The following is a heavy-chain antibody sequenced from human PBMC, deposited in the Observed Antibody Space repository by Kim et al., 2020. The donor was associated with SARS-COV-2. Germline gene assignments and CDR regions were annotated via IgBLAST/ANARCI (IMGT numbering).Heavy chain of an antibody. J-gene: IGHJ3*02. V-gene: IGHV4-31*03. CDR3: ARARMIVVVIGAFDI. CDR2: IYYSGST. Sequence: SETLSLTCTVSGGSISSGGYYWNWIRQHPGKGLEWIGYIYYSGSTYYNPSLKSRVTISVDTSKNQFSLKLSSVTAADTAVYYCARARMIVVVIGAFDIWGQGTMVTVSS. D-gene: IGHD3-22*01. CDR1: GGSISSGGYY.